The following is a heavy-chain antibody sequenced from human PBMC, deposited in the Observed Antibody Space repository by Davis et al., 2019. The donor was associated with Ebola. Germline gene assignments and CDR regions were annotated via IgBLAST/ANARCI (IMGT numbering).Heavy chain of an antibody. CDR2: IDAGNGKT. Sequence: ASVKVSCKASGYSFTIYGMHWVRQASGQRLEWMAWIDAGNGKTKYSENFQGRVTITRDTSANTAYMELSSLRSEDSAVYYCAREGGGYSGDGTLYGMDVWGQGTTVTVSS. CDR1: GYSFTIYG. D-gene: IGHD5-12*01. V-gene: IGHV1-3*01. J-gene: IGHJ6*02. CDR3: AREGGGYSGDGTLYGMDV.